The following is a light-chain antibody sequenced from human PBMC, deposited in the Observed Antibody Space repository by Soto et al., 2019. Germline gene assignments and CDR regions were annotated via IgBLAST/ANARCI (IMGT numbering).Light chain of an antibody. CDR2: DAS. CDR3: QQRSNWPPWT. CDR1: QSVSSY. Sequence: EIVVTQSPATLSLSPGERATLSCRASQSVSSYLAWYQQKPGQAPRLLLYDASNRATGIPARFSGSGSGTDFTLTISSLGREDFAVYYCQQRSNWPPWTFGQGTKVEIK. J-gene: IGKJ1*01. V-gene: IGKV3-11*01.